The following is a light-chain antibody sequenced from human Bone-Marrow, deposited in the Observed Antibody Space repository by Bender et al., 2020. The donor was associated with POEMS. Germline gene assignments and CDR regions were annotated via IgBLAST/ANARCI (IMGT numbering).Light chain of an antibody. V-gene: IGLV1-44*01. J-gene: IGLJ3*02. CDR2: SSH. Sequence: QSVLTQPPSASGTPGQRVTISCSGGSSNIGAHAVNWYQHLPGTAPKLLIYSSHRRPSEVPDRFSGSRSGTSASLAISGLQSEDEADYSCAVWDGSLNGWVFGGGTKLTVL. CDR1: SSNIGAHA. CDR3: AVWDGSLNGWV.